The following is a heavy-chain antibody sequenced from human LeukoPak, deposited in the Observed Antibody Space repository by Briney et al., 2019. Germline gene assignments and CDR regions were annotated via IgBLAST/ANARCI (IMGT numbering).Heavy chain of an antibody. CDR3: ARGGVVEWFDP. J-gene: IGHJ5*02. CDR1: GFTFSSYW. Sequence: QPGGSLRLSCATSGFTFSSYWMSWVRQAPGKGLEWVANINQDGSEKYYVDSVKGRFTISRDNAKNSLYLQMNSLRAEDTAVYYCARGGVVEWFDPWGQGTLVTVSS. D-gene: IGHD2-15*01. V-gene: IGHV3-7*01. CDR2: INQDGSEK.